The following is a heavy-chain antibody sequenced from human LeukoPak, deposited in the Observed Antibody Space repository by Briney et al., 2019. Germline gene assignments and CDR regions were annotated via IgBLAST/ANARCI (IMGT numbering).Heavy chain of an antibody. CDR3: ARQAGGYYLPFDH. J-gene: IGHJ4*02. V-gene: IGHV3-23*01. CDR2: ISASGGSS. Sequence: GGSLRLSCSASGFTFSSSAVSWVRQAPGKGLGWVSAISASGGSSYYADSVKGRFTISRDNSKNTLYLQMNSLRAEDTAVYHCARQAGGYYLPFDHWGQGTLVTVSS. CDR1: GFTFSSSA. D-gene: IGHD3-22*01.